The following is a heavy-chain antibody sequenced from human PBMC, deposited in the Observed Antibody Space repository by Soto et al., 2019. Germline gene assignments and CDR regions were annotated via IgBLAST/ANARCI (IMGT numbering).Heavy chain of an antibody. CDR1: GYTFTSYG. D-gene: IGHD1-26*01. V-gene: IGHV1-18*01. Sequence: ASVKVSCKASGYTFTSYGISWVRQAPGQGLEWMGWISAYNGNTNYAQKLQGRVTMTTDTSTSTAYMELRSLRSDDTAVYYCARSPIPVGSEAPYFDYWGQGTLVTVSS. CDR2: ISAYNGNT. CDR3: ARSPIPVGSEAPYFDY. J-gene: IGHJ4*02.